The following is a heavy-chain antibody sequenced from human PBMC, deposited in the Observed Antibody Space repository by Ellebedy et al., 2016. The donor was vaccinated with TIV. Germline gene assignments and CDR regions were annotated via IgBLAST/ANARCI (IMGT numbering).Heavy chain of an antibody. Sequence: PGGSLRLSCAASGFAVSSNYMTWVRQAPGRGLEWVSLIYSDGNTNYADSVRGRFTISRDNSKNTLYLQMNSLRPEDTAVYYCARGGVDYGDYEKPYWGQGTLVTVSS. CDR1: GFAVSSNY. CDR2: IYSDGNT. J-gene: IGHJ4*02. D-gene: IGHD4-17*01. CDR3: ARGGVDYGDYEKPY. V-gene: IGHV3-66*02.